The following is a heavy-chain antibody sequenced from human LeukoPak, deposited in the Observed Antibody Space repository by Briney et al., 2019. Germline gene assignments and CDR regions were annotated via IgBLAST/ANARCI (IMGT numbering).Heavy chain of an antibody. J-gene: IGHJ6*02. CDR1: GFSFGTYK. CDR2: ISDSSRTI. Sequence: GGSLRLSCTGSGFSFGTYKMSWVRQAPGKGLEWVSHISDSSRTIYYADSVKGRFTISRDSAKNSLYLQMNSLRDEDAAVYYCARGAYYSYGLDVWGQGTTVTVSS. V-gene: IGHV3-48*02. CDR3: ARGAYYSYGLDV.